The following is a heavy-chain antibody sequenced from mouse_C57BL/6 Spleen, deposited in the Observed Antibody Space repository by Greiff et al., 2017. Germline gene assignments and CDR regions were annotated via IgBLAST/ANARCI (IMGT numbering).Heavy chain of an antibody. CDR1: GYSITSGYY. J-gene: IGHJ2*01. D-gene: IGHD2-4*01. Sequence: EVKLQESGPGLVKPSQSLSLTCSLTGYSITSGYYWNWIRQFPGNKLEWMGYISYDGSNNYNPSLKNRISITRDTSKNQFFLKLNSVTTEDTATYYCARLHDYDPLFDYWGQGTTLTVSS. V-gene: IGHV3-6*01. CDR2: ISYDGSN. CDR3: ARLHDYDPLFDY.